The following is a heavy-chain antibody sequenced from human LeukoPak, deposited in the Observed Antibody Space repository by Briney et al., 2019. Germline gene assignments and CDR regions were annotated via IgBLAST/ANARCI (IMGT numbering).Heavy chain of an antibody. CDR1: GDPVTSGGYF. CDR3: ARDVVATSSPDAFDI. Sequence: SETLSLTCAVSGDPVTSGGYFWTWIRQHPGKGLEWIGSISNSGTTSYNPSLKSRASISLDTSNNHFSLRLGSVTAADTAVYFCARDVVATSSPDAFDIWGPGTMVTVSS. V-gene: IGHV4-31*11. J-gene: IGHJ3*02. CDR2: ISNSGTT. D-gene: IGHD2/OR15-2a*01.